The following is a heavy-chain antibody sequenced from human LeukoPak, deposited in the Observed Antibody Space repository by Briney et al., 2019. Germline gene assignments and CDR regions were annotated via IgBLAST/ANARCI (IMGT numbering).Heavy chain of an antibody. CDR3: ARDPEMATIGY. CDR2: INPNSGGT. D-gene: IGHD5-24*01. Sequence: ASVKVSCKASGYTFTCYYMRWVRQAPGQGLEWMGWINPNSGGTNYAQKVQGRVTMTRDTSISTAYMELSRLRSDDTAVYYCARDPEMATIGYWGQGTLVTVSS. CDR1: GYTFTCYY. V-gene: IGHV1-2*02. J-gene: IGHJ4*02.